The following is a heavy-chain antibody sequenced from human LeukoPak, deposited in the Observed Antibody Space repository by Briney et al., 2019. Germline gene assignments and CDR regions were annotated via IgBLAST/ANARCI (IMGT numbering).Heavy chain of an antibody. V-gene: IGHV3-30*02. CDR3: GSYGSGSFPGY. CDR2: IRYDGSDI. D-gene: IGHD3-10*01. CDR1: GFTFSRSW. Sequence: GGSLRLSCAASGFTFSRSWMTWVRQAPGKGPQWVAYIRYDGSDILYADSVKGRFTISRDNSNNTLFLQMNSLRIEDTAVYYCGSYGSGSFPGYRGQGTLVTVSS. J-gene: IGHJ4*02.